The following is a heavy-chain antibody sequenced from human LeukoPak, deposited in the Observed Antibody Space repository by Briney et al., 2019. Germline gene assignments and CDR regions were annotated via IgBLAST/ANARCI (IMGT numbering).Heavy chain of an antibody. D-gene: IGHD2-15*01. CDR2: ISGSGGST. J-gene: IGHJ4*02. CDR1: GFTFSSYA. CDR3: AKDSPRYCSGGSCYSGPYYFDC. V-gene: IGHV3-23*01. Sequence: PGGSLRLSCAASGFTFSSYAMSWVHQAPGKGLEWVSAISGSGGSTYYADSVKGRFTISRDNSKNTLYLQMNSLRAEDTAVYYCAKDSPRYCSGGSCYSGPYYFDCWGQGTLVTVSS.